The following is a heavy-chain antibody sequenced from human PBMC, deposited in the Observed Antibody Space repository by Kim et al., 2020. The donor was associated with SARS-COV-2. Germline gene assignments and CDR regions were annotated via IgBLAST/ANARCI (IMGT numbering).Heavy chain of an antibody. CDR3: AREDLGVAAPRYGRPPHYDYDALEV. CDR2: VSAYNGNT. D-gene: IGHD6-13*01. CDR1: GYVFLSSG. V-gene: IGHV1-18*04. Sequence: ASVKVSCKASGYVFLSSGINWVRQAPGQGLEWLGWVSAYNGNTHYAQSVQGRVSMTTDTSTKTAYLDLRGLRSDDTAVYYCAREDLGVAAPRYGRPPHYDYDALEVWGQGTTRTVAS. J-gene: IGHJ6*02.